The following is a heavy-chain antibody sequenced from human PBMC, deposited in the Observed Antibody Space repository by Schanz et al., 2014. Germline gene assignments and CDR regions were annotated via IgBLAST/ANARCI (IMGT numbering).Heavy chain of an antibody. V-gene: IGHV7-4-1*02. CDR3: ARGGDAVHRGPMDV. J-gene: IGHJ6*02. D-gene: IGHD3-10*01. CDR2: INTYTP. CDR1: GYTFTSYA. Sequence: QVQLVQSGSELKKPGASVKISCKASGYTFTSYAINWVRQAPGQGLEWLGYINTYTPTYVQGFTGRFVFSLNTSVCTAYLQISGLQADDTAIYYCARGGDAVHRGPMDVWGQGTTVTVSS.